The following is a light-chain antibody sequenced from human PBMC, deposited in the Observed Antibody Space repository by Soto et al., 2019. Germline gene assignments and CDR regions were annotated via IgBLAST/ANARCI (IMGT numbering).Light chain of an antibody. CDR3: QHYGGMWA. J-gene: IGKJ1*01. CDR2: DAS. V-gene: IGKV1-5*01. CDR1: QSITTG. Sequence: DIQMAQSHSTLSASVGDRVPITCRAIQSITTGFACYQPKPGKATKXXIYDASILESGVPSRFSGSGYGTEFIITISSLQPDDVATYCCQHYGGMWAFGQGTKVDIK.